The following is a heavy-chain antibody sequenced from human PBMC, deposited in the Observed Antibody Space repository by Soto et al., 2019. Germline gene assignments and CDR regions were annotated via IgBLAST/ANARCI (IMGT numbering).Heavy chain of an antibody. CDR2: VHYSGNT. Sequence: PSESLSLTCTVSGYSISSGYHWAWIRQPPGKGLEWLGSVHYSGNTYYNPSLKSRLTISVDKSKNQFSLKLSSVSAADTAVYYCARQDRVVAAGRWFDPLGQGTLVTACS. CDR3: ARQDRVVAAGRWFDP. V-gene: IGHV4-38-2*02. D-gene: IGHD3-3*01. CDR1: GYSISSGYH. J-gene: IGHJ5*02.